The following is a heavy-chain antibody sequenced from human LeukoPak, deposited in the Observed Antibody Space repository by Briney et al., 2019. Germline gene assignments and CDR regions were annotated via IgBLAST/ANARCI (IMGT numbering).Heavy chain of an antibody. CDR2: ISGSGGST. Sequence: GGSLRLSCAASGFTFSSYAMSWVRQAPGKGLEWVSVISGSGGSTYYADSVKGRFTISRDNSKNTLYLQMNSLRAEDTAVYYCAKDLGLRFLEWLFLDAFDIWGQGTMVTVSS. V-gene: IGHV3-23*01. J-gene: IGHJ3*02. D-gene: IGHD3-3*01. CDR1: GFTFSSYA. CDR3: AKDLGLRFLEWLFLDAFDI.